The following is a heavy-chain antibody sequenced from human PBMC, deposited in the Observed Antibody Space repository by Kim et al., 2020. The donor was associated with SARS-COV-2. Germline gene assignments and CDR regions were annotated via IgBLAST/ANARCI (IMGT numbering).Heavy chain of an antibody. V-gene: IGHV3-7*01. J-gene: IGHJ6*02. CDR2: DGSEK. CDR3: TRGRRMDV. Sequence: DGSEKKYVDSVKGRFTISRDNAKNSLYLEMNSLRVEDMAVYYCTRGRRMDVWGQGTTVTVSS.